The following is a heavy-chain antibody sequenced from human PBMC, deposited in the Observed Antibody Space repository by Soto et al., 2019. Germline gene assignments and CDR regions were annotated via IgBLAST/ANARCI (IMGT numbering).Heavy chain of an antibody. V-gene: IGHV3-23*01. CDR3: AKRDQWQHQPFR. J-gene: IGHJ4*02. CDR2: ISGSGGST. CDR1: GFTFSSYA. D-gene: IGHD6-13*01. Sequence: GSLRLSCAASGFTFSSYAMSWVRQAPGKGLEWVSAISGSGGSTYYADSVKGRFTISRDNSKNTLYLQMNSLRAEDTAVYYCAKRDQWQHQPFRWGQGTLVTVSS.